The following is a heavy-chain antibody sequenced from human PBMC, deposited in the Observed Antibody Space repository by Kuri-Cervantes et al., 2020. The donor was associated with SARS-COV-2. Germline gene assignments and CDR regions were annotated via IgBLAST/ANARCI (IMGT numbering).Heavy chain of an antibody. V-gene: IGHV3-7*03. CDR1: GFTFSSYW. CDR3: ARLSAPMVRGVLDY. Sequence: GESLKISCAASGFTFSSYWMSWVRQAPGKGLEWVANIKQDGSEEYYVDSVKGRFTISRDNAKNSLYLQMNSLRAEDTALYHCARLSAPMVRGVLDYWGQGTLVTVSS. J-gene: IGHJ4*02. CDR2: IKQDGSEE. D-gene: IGHD3-10*01.